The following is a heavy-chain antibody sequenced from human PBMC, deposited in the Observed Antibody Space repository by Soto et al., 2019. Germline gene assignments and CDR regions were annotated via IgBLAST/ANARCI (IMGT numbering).Heavy chain of an antibody. D-gene: IGHD3-9*01. CDR3: ARYDPVLRYFDWLPGY. V-gene: IGHV4-34*01. CDR1: GGSFSGYY. J-gene: IGHJ4*02. CDR2: INHSGST. Sequence: SETLSLTCAVYGGSFSGYYWSWSRQPPGKGLEWIGEINHSGSTNYNPSLKSRVTISVDTSKNQFSLKLSSVTAADTAVYYCARYDPVLRYFDWLPGYWGQGTLVTVSS.